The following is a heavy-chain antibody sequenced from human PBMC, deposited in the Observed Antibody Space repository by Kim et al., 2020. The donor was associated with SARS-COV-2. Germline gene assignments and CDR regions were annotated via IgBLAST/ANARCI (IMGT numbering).Heavy chain of an antibody. CDR2: FSGSSAGT. D-gene: IGHD3-10*01. CDR1: GFTFSSYA. Sequence: GGSLRLSCAASGFTFSSYAMSWVRQAPGKGLEWVSTFSGSSAGTFYADSVRGRFTISRDNSKNTLYLQMNSLRAEDTGIYFCARDTYRWFGGAFDFWGQGTLVAVSS. V-gene: IGHV3-23*01. J-gene: IGHJ3*01. CDR3: ARDTYRWFGGAFDF.